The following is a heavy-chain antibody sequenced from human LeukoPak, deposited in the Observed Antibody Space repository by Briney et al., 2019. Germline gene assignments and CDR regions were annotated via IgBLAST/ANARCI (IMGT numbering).Heavy chain of an antibody. Sequence: GGSLRLSCAASGFTFSGYSMNWVRQAPGKGLEWVSSISSSSSYIYYADSVKGRFTISRDNAKNSLYLQMNSLRAEDTAVYYCARDPSSSGWSHFDYWGQGTLVTVSS. CDR3: ARDPSSSGWSHFDY. CDR2: ISSSSSYI. J-gene: IGHJ4*02. CDR1: GFTFSGYS. D-gene: IGHD6-19*01. V-gene: IGHV3-21*01.